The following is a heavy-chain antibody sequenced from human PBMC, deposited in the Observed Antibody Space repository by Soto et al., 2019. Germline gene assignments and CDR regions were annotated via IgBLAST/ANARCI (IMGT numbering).Heavy chain of an antibody. CDR2: IKEDGREK. J-gene: IGHJ4*02. V-gene: IGHV3-7*03. CDR1: GFSISHYW. CDR3: SSSEHSAGQH. D-gene: IGHD6-13*01. Sequence: EVQLVESGGGLVQPGGSLRLSCAASGFSISHYWMSWVRQAPGKGLEWVAHIKEDGREKLYADSVKGRFTISRDNAKNTLYLERDSLRVEDTADYFCSSSEHSAGQHWGQGTLVTVSS.